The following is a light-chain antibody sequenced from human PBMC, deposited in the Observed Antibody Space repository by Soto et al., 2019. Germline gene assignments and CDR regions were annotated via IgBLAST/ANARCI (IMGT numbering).Light chain of an antibody. CDR1: MRDVGAYNL. V-gene: IGLV2-8*01. J-gene: IGLJ3*02. Sequence: QSALTQPASVSGSAGQSITISCSGTMRDVGAYNLVSWYQQHPGTAPKLIIYEVIKRSSGVPDRFSGSKSGNTASLTVSGLQAEDEADYYCSSYGGNNYVLFGGGTKLTVL. CDR3: SSYGGNNYVL. CDR2: EVI.